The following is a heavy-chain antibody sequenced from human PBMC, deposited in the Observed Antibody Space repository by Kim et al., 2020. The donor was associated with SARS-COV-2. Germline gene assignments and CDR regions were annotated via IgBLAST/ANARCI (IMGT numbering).Heavy chain of an antibody. D-gene: IGHD1-26*01. J-gene: IGHJ4*02. Sequence: ASVKVSCKASGSTFPGYVISWLRQAPGQGLEWMGWITAYNGNTNYAQKPQGRVTMPQDPSTSPAYMDLRSLRSDATAVYYCARDRVTRSSFDYWGQGPL. CDR1: GSTFPGYV. CDR3: ARDRVTRSSFDY. CDR2: ITAYNGNT. V-gene: IGHV1-18*01.